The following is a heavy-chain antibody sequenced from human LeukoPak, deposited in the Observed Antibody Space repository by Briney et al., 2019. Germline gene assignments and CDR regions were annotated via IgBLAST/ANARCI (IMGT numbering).Heavy chain of an antibody. J-gene: IGHJ4*02. D-gene: IGHD7-27*01. CDR3: AKIESNRGSDF. CDR2: ISGDGVEA. Sequence: GGSLRLSCAASGFTCDDYAMHWVRQTPGKGLEWVSLISGDGVEAFYADSVKGRFTISRDNSKNTLYLQMNSLRAEDTALYYCAKIESNRGSDFWGQGTLVTVSS. V-gene: IGHV3-43*02. CDR1: GFTCDDYA.